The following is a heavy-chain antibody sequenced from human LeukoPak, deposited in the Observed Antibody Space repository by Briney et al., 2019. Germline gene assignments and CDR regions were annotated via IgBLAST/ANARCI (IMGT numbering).Heavy chain of an antibody. CDR2: IYYSGST. CDR1: GGSISSSSYY. V-gene: IGHV4-39*07. J-gene: IGHJ3*02. Sequence: SETLSLTCTVSGGSISSSSYYWGWIRQPPGKWLEWIGSIYYSGSTYYNPSLKSRVTISVDTSKNQFSLKLSSVTAADTAVYYCARDPDYGGNSGTPAFDIWGQGTMVTVSS. D-gene: IGHD4-23*01. CDR3: ARDPDYGGNSGTPAFDI.